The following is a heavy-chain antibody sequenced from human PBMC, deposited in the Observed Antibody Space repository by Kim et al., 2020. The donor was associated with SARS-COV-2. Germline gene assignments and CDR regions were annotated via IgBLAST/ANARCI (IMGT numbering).Heavy chain of an antibody. V-gene: IGHV3-23*01. CDR3: AKADSVDTAYAPYYYYYYGMDV. CDR2: ISGSGGST. Sequence: GGSLRLSCAASGFTFSSYAMSWVRQAPGKGLEWVSAISGSGGSTYYADSVKGRFTISRDNSKNTLYLQMNSLRAEDTAVYYCAKADSVDTAYAPYYYYYYGMDVWGQGTTVTVSS. D-gene: IGHD5-18*01. CDR1: GFTFSSYA. J-gene: IGHJ6*02.